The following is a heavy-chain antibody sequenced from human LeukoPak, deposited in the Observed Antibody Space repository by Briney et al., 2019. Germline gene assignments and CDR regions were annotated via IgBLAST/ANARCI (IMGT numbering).Heavy chain of an antibody. CDR3: ARKQNCDY. Sequence: PGGSLRLSCAASGFTFSSYSMNWVRQAPGKGLERVSYISGSGSTRYYADSVKGRFTVSRDNAKNSLDLQMNSLRAEDTAVYYCARKQNCDYWGQGTLVTVSS. CDR2: ISGSGSTR. V-gene: IGHV3-48*04. CDR1: GFTFSSYS. J-gene: IGHJ4*02.